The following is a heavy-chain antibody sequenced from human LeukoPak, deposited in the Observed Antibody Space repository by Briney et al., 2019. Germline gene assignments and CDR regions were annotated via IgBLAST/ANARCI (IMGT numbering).Heavy chain of an antibody. CDR2: ISSSGDST. CDR1: GFTFNSYA. CDR3: AARPDRGLGPLDF. V-gene: IGHV3-23*01. Sequence: GGSLRLSCPASGFTFNSYAMAWVRPPPGKGLEWVSAISSSGDSTYYTDSVKGRFTISRDNSKNTLYLEMSRLRADDTAVYFCAARPDRGLGPLDFWGQGTLVTVSS. J-gene: IGHJ4*02.